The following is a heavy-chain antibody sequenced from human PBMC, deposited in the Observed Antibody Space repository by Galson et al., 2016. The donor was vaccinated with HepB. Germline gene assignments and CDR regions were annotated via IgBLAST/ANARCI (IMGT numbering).Heavy chain of an antibody. V-gene: IGHV3-21*01. CDR3: ARVREQQLLDAFDI. CDR1: GFTFTRYN. Sequence: SLRLSCATSGFTFTRYNMNWVRQAPGKGLEWVSSLSSGSSYIYYADSVKGRFTISRDNVKKSLYLQMNSLRPEDTAVYYCARVREQQLLDAFDIWGQGTMVTVSS. CDR2: LSSGSSYI. D-gene: IGHD6-13*01. J-gene: IGHJ3*02.